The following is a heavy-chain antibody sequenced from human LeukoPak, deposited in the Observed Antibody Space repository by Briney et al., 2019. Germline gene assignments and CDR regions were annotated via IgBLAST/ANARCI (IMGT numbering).Heavy chain of an antibody. V-gene: IGHV5-51*01. CDR1: GYSFTSYW. Sequence: PGESLKISCKGSGYSFTSYWIGWERQMPGKGLEWMGIIYPGDSDTRYSPSFQGQVTISADKSISTAYLQWSSLKASDTAMYYCARYTPDYYILTAHHWFDPWGQGTLVTVSS. CDR3: ARYTPDYYILTAHHWFDP. D-gene: IGHD3-9*01. J-gene: IGHJ5*02. CDR2: IYPGDSDT.